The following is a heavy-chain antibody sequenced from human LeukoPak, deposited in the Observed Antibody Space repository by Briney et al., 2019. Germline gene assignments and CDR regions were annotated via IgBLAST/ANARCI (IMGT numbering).Heavy chain of an antibody. V-gene: IGHV4-61*01. CDR1: GASVSSGSYY. J-gene: IGHJ4*02. CDR2: IYHSGSS. D-gene: IGHD4-17*01. CDR3: ARVRGDYNHYFDY. Sequence: SETLSLTCTVSGASVSSGSYYWSWIRQPPGKGLEWIGYIYHSGSSNYRPSLKSRVTMSVDTSKNQFSLKLNSVTAADTAAYYCARVRGDYNHYFDYWGQGTLVTVSP.